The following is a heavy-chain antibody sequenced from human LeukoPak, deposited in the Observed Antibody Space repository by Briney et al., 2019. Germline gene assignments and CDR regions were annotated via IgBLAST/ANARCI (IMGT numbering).Heavy chain of an antibody. D-gene: IGHD2-2*01. CDR1: GGSISTYY. Sequence: SETLSLTCTVSGGSISTYYWSWIRQPPGKGLEWIGYVYYSGSTNYNPSLKSRVTISLDTSKNQFSLKLNSVTTADTAVYYCARPYCSSTNCPFDSWGQGTLVTVSS. J-gene: IGHJ4*02. CDR2: VYYSGST. CDR3: ARPYCSSTNCPFDS. V-gene: IGHV4-59*01.